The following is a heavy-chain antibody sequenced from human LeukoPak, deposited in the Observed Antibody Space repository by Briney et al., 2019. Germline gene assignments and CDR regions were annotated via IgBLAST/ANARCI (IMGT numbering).Heavy chain of an antibody. D-gene: IGHD3/OR15-3a*01. V-gene: IGHV1-18*01. CDR1: GYTFTSYG. Sequence: ASVKDSCKASGYTFTSYGISCVRQAPGQGLEWMGCISAYNGNTNYAQKLQGRVTITTDTSTSTAYMELRSLRSDDTAVYYCARRFGQPYYFDYWGQGTLVTVSS. CDR3: ARRFGQPYYFDY. CDR2: ISAYNGNT. J-gene: IGHJ4*02.